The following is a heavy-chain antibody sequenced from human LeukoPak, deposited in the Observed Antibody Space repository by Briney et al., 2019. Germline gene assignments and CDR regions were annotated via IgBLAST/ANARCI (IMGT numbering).Heavy chain of an antibody. CDR2: ISYDGSNK. CDR1: GFTFSSYG. V-gene: IGHV3-30*18. D-gene: IGHD1-1*01. CDR3: AKDQSGNLQQQELDY. J-gene: IGHJ4*02. Sequence: GRSLRLSCSASGFTFSSYGMHWVRQAPGKGLEWVAVISYDGSNKYYADSVKGRFTISRDNSKNTLYLQMNSLRAEDTAVYYCAKDQSGNLQQQELDYWGQGTLVTVSS.